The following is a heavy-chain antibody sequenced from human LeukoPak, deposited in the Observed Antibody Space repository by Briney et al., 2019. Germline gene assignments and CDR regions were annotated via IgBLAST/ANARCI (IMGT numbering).Heavy chain of an antibody. CDR2: ISSDSNYI. J-gene: IGHJ6*02. V-gene: IGHV3-21*01. Sequence: GGSLRLSCAASGFTFSAYSMNWVRQAPGKGLEWVSSISSDSNYIYYADSLKGRFAISRDNAKNSLYLQMISLRAEDTAVYYCARVAFGLYVMDVWGQGTTVTVSS. CDR3: ARVAFGLYVMDV. CDR1: GFTFSAYS. D-gene: IGHD3/OR15-3a*01.